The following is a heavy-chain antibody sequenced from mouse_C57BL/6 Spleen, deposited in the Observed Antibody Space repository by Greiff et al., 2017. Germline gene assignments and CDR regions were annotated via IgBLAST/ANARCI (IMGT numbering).Heavy chain of an antibody. CDR1: GYAFSSYW. CDR3: ARSRGNYGEFAY. CDR2: IYPGDGDT. J-gene: IGHJ3*01. V-gene: IGHV1-80*01. Sequence: QVQLKESGAELVKPGASVKISCKASGYAFSSYWMHWVKQRPGQGLEWIGQIYPGDGDTNYNGKFKGKATLTADKSSSTAYMQLSSLTSADSAVYFCARSRGNYGEFAYWGQGTLVTVSA. D-gene: IGHD2-1*01.